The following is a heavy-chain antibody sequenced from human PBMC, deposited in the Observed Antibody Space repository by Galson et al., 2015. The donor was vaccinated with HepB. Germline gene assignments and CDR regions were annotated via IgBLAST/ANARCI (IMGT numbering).Heavy chain of an antibody. CDR1: GFRFSGRS. V-gene: IGHV3-30*03. Sequence: SLRLSCAASGFRFSGRSMHWVRQAPGKGPEWIGVISYHEKYKYYSDSTTGRFTISRDNSGNTLFLQIDSLRPDDTAVYYCARDKKDTWFGNYDFLSMDVWGQGATVIVSS. CDR3: ARDKKDTWFGNYDFLSMDV. CDR2: ISYHEKYK. D-gene: IGHD3-10*01. J-gene: IGHJ6*02.